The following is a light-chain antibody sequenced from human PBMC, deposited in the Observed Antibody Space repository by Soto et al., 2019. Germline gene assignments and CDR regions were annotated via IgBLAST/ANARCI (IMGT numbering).Light chain of an antibody. J-gene: IGKJ4*01. CDR3: QRYNSAPLT. CDR1: QSISSW. Sequence: DIQMTQSPSTVSAYVGDSVTITCRASQSISSWLAWYQQKPGKVPKLLIYATSTLQSGVPSRFSGSGGGTEYTLTVSSLQPEDVATYYCQRYNSAPLTFGGGTKVDIK. CDR2: ATS. V-gene: IGKV1-27*01.